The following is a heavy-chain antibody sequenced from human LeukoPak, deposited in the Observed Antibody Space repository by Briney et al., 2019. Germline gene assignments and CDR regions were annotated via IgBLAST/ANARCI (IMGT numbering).Heavy chain of an antibody. V-gene: IGHV4-4*09. CDR1: GGSISSYY. CDR2: IYTSGST. D-gene: IGHD4-17*01. CDR3: ARFSRGYGDYDFDY. J-gene: IGHJ4*02. Sequence: SETLSLTCTVSGGSISSYYWSWIRQPPGKGLEWIGYIYTSGSTNYNPSLKSRVTISVDTSKNQFSLKLSSVTAADTAVYYCARFSRGYGDYDFDYWGQGTLVTVSS.